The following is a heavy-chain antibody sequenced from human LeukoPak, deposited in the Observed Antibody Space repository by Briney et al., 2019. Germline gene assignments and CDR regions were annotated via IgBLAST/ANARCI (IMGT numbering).Heavy chain of an antibody. CDR1: GDSIRSYY. V-gene: IGHV4-4*07. Sequence: PSETLSLTCTVSGDSIRSYYWSWIRQPAGKGLEWIGRVYTSGSTNYNPSLKSRVTMSIDTSKNQFSLKLSSVTAADTAVYYRARGYFFQYYFDYWGQGTLVTVSS. D-gene: IGHD2/OR15-2a*01. CDR2: VYTSGST. CDR3: ARGYFFQYYFDY. J-gene: IGHJ4*02.